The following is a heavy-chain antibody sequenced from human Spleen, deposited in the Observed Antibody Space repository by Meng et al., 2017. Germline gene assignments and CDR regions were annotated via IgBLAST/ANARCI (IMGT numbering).Heavy chain of an antibody. Sequence: QVQGVGSGGGVVQPGRSLRLSCAASGFTFSNHGMHWVRQAPGKGLEWVPVIWYDGSKKYYPDSVKGRFTISRDNSENTLYLQMNSLRAEDTAVYYCARDRGWSFDYWGQGTLVTVSS. CDR3: ARDRGWSFDY. CDR2: IWYDGSKK. J-gene: IGHJ4*02. CDR1: GFTFSNHG. V-gene: IGHV3-33*08. D-gene: IGHD6-19*01.